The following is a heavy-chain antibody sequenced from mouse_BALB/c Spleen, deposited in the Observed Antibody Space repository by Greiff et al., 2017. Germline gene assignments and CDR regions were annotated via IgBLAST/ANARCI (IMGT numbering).Heavy chain of an antibody. V-gene: IGHV1-7*01. J-gene: IGHJ4*01. CDR3: ARRAFAATNYAMDY. Sequence: VQLQQSGAELAKPGASVKMSCKASGYTFTSYWMHWVKQRPGQGLEWIGYINPSTGYTEYNQKFKDKATLTADKSSSTAYMQLSSLTSEDSAVYYCARRAFAATNYAMDYWCQGTSVTVSS. D-gene: IGHD1-2*01. CDR2: INPSTGYT. CDR1: GYTFTSYW.